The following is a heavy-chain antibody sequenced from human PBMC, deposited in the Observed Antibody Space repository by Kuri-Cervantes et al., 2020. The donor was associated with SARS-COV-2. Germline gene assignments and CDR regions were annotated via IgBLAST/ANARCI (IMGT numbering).Heavy chain of an antibody. V-gene: IGHV3-23*01. J-gene: IGHJ6*02. D-gene: IGHD5-12*01. CDR1: GFTFSSYA. Sequence: GKSLKISCAASGFTFSSYAMSWVRQAPGKGLEWVSAISGSGGSTYYADSVKGRFTISRDNAKNSLYLQMNSLRAEDTAVYYCARDPEWLRYYYGMDVWGQGTTVTVSS. CDR3: ARDPEWLRYYYGMDV. CDR2: ISGSGGST.